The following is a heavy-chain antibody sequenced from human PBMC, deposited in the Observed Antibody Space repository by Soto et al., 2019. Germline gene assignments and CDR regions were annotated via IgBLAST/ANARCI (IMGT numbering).Heavy chain of an antibody. V-gene: IGHV3-23*01. J-gene: IGHJ4*02. CDR1: GFAFDKYA. D-gene: IGHD6-19*01. Sequence: EVQLLESGGGLVQPGGSLRLSCAVSGFAFDKYAMSWVRQAPGKGLEWVSSISFHGANTYYTDSVKGRFTISRDNSKNTLYLQMDSLTADDTALYYCAKPPGGVGQWLDGFDCWCQGTLVTVSS. CDR3: AKPPGGVGQWLDGFDC. CDR2: ISFHGANT.